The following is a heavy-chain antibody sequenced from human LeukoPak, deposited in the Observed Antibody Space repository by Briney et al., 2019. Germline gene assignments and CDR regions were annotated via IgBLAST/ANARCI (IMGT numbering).Heavy chain of an antibody. D-gene: IGHD4-17*01. CDR3: ARINGDYFFDH. V-gene: IGHV4-39*01. CDR2: IYYSEIT. Sequence: SETLSLTCTVSGGSISVTNYYWGWIRQPPGKRLEWIGSIYYSEITYYNPSLKSRVTISVDTSKNQFSLKLISVTAADTAVYYCARINGDYFFDHWGQGTLVTVSS. CDR1: GGSISVTNYY. J-gene: IGHJ4*02.